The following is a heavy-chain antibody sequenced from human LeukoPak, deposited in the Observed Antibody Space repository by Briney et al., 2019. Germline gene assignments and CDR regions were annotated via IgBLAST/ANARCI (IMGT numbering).Heavy chain of an antibody. D-gene: IGHD6-13*01. CDR1: GFTFSSYG. J-gene: IGHJ3*02. Sequence: GGSLRLSCAASGFTFSSYGMHWVRQAPGKGLEWVAVISYDGSNKYYADSVKGRFTISRDNSKNTLYLQMDSLRAEDTAVYYCAKDYTRSWTGRGFDIWGQGTMVTVSS. CDR3: AKDYTRSWTGRGFDI. V-gene: IGHV3-30*18. CDR2: ISYDGSNK.